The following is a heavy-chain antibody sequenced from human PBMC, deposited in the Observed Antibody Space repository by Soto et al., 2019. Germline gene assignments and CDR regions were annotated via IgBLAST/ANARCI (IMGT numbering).Heavy chain of an antibody. CDR1: GFTFSSYA. CDR2: ISGGGINT. V-gene: IGHV3-23*01. J-gene: IGHJ4*02. CDR3: ETVGRANYFDN. Sequence: GGSLRLSCAASGFTFSSYALTWVRQAPGKGLEWVSVISGGGINTLYADSVKGRFTISRDNSKNTLYLQMNGLRADDTAVYYCETVGRANYFDNSGQGPLVTVYS.